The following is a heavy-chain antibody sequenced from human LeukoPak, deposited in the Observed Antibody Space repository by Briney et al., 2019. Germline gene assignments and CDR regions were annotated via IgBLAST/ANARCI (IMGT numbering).Heavy chain of an antibody. Sequence: GGSLRLSCAASGFTFSSYAMHWVRQAPGKGLEWVAVISYDGSNKYYADSVKGRFTISRDNSKNTLYLQMNSLRAEGTAVYYCAKGGSSWSSFDYWGQGTLVTVSS. CDR3: AKGGSSWSSFDY. CDR1: GFTFSSYA. CDR2: ISYDGSNK. D-gene: IGHD6-13*01. V-gene: IGHV3-30*04. J-gene: IGHJ4*02.